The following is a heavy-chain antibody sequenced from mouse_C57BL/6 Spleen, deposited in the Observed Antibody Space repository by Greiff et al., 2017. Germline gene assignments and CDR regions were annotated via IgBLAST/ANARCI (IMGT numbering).Heavy chain of an antibody. Sequence: QVQLQQPGAELVKPGASVKLSCKASGYTFTSYWMHWVKQRPGQGLEWIGMIHPNSGSTNYNEKFKSKATLTVDKSSSTAYMQLSSLTSEDSAVYYCARRGYYDAMDYWGQGTSVTVSS. CDR2: IHPNSGST. CDR3: ARRGYYDAMDY. CDR1: GYTFTSYW. J-gene: IGHJ4*01. D-gene: IGHD1-1*02. V-gene: IGHV1-64*01.